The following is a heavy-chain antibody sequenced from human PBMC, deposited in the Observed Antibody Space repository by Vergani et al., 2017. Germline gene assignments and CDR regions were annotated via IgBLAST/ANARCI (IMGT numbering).Heavy chain of an antibody. D-gene: IGHD2-15*01. J-gene: IGHJ4*01. CDR1: GFTFDDYG. V-gene: IGHV3-20*04. CDR2: IQSYGRT. CDR3: TRSECSGTTCYGHYFDL. Sequence: EVQLVESGGGVVRPGGSLRLSCAASGFTFDDYGMSWVRQAPGKGLEWVSVIQSYGRTSYAESVRGRFTISRGTSRNAVYLQMNILRIEDTGVSYCTRSECSGTTCYGHYFDLWCHGILVTVFS.